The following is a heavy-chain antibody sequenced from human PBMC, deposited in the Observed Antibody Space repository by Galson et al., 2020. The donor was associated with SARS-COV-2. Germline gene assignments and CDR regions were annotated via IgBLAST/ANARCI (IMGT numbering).Heavy chain of an antibody. CDR2: IYYSGST. D-gene: IGHD2-21*01. CDR3: VRDHIGVDSDYYYGVDV. Sequence: SQTLSLTCTVSGVSISSAEYYWNWIRQPPGKGLEWIGYIYYSGSTYYNPSLKSRVTMSVDTSKNQFSLKLTSVIAADTAVYYCVRDHIGVDSDYYYGVDVWGQGTTVTVAS. J-gene: IGHJ6*02. CDR1: GVSISSAEYY. V-gene: IGHV4-30-4*01.